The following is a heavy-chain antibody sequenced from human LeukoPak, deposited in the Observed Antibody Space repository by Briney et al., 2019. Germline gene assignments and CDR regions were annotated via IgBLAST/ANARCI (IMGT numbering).Heavy chain of an antibody. J-gene: IGHJ6*02. Sequence: GGSLRLSCAASGFNFNSYWMSWVRQAPGKGLEWVAVISYDGSNKYYADSVKGRFTISRDNSKNTLYLQMNSLRAEDTAVYYCARDLDYGSGSYYRSRIYGMDVWGQGTTVTVSS. D-gene: IGHD3-10*01. CDR1: GFNFNSYW. V-gene: IGHV3-30-3*01. CDR3: ARDLDYGSGSYYRSRIYGMDV. CDR2: ISYDGSNK.